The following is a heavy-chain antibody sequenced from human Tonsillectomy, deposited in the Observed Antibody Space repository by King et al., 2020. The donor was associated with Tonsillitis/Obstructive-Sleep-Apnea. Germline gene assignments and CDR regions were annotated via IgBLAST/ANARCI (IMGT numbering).Heavy chain of an antibody. CDR2: LYSGGST. D-gene: IGHD5-18*01. J-gene: IGHJ6*03. CDR3: ARGGSAMIRAYDYYSMVA. CDR1: GFTVSNNY. V-gene: IGHV3-53*04. Sequence: VQLVESGGGLVQPGGSLRLSCAASGFTVSNNYMSWVRQAPGKGLEWVSVLYSGGSTYYAESLKGRFTISGHNTKSTPYLPMNSLRGEDTAVYYCARGGSAMIRAYDYYSMVASGKGAPVTLSS.